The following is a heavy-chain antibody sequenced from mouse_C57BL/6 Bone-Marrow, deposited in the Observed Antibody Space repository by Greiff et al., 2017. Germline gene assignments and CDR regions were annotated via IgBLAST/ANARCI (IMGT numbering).Heavy chain of an antibody. J-gene: IGHJ3*01. CDR1: GYTFTSYG. V-gene: IGHV1-58*01. Sequence: EVQLVESGAELVRPGSSVKMSCKTSGYTFTSYGINWVKQRPGQGLEWIGYIYIGNGYTEYNEKFKGKATLTSDTSSSTAYMQLSSLTSEDSAIYFCARFPIYYDYSWFAYWGQGTLVTVSA. CDR3: ARFPIYYDYSWFAY. D-gene: IGHD2-4*01. CDR2: IYIGNGYT.